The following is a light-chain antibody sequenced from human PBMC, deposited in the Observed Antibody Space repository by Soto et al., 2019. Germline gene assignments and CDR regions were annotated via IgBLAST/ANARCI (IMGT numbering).Light chain of an antibody. CDR3: QQRSNWPLT. CDR2: DSS. V-gene: IGKV3-11*01. J-gene: IGKJ4*01. Sequence: EIVLTQSPVTLSLSPGERATLSCRASQSVNSRLAWYQQKPGQAPRLLIYDSSNRATGIPARFSGSGSGTDFTLTISSLEPEDFAFYYCQQRSNWPLTFGGGTKVDIK. CDR1: QSVNSR.